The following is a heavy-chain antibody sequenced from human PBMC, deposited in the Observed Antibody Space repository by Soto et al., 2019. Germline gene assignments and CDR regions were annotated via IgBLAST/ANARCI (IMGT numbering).Heavy chain of an antibody. CDR1: GFTFDDYA. CDR2: ISWNSGSI. D-gene: IGHD6-13*01. Sequence: GGSLRLSCAASGFTFDDYAMHWVRQAPGKGLEWVSGISWNSGSIGYADSVKGRFTISRDNAKNSLYLQMNSLRAEDTALYYCARGSGWYGGRGSPWPFDPWGQGTLVTVSS. CDR3: ARGSGWYGGRGSPWPFDP. V-gene: IGHV3-9*01. J-gene: IGHJ5*02.